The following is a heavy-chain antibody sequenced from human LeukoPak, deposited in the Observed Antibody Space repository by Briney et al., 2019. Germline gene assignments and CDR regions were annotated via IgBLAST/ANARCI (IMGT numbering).Heavy chain of an antibody. CDR2: MNPNSGNT. V-gene: IGHV1-8*01. D-gene: IGHD2-21*02. CDR3: ARTAYCGGDCYSGWFDP. CDR1: GYTFTSYD. Sequence: ASVKVSCKASGYTFTSYDINWVRQAPGPGLEWMGWMNPNSGNTGYAQKSQGRVTMTRNTSISTAYMELSSLRSEDTAVYYCARTAYCGGDCYSGWFDPWGQGTLVTVSS. J-gene: IGHJ5*02.